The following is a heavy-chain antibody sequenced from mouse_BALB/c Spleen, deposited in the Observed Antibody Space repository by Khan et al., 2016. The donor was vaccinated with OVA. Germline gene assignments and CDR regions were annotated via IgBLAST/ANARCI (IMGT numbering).Heavy chain of an antibody. CDR3: ARLGPGLAY. J-gene: IGHJ3*01. D-gene: IGHD4-1*01. CDR1: GYSITSDYA. CDR2: IGYSGST. V-gene: IGHV3-2*02. Sequence: EVQLQESGPGLVKPSQSLSLTCTVTGYSITSDYAWNWIRQFPGNKLEWMGYIGYSGSTSYNPSLKSRISITRDTSKNQFFLQLNSVTTEDTATDYCARLGPGLAYWGQGTLVTVSA.